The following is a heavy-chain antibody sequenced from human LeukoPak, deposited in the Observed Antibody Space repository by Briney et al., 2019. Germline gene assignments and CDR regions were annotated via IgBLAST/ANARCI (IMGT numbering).Heavy chain of an antibody. J-gene: IGHJ4*02. Sequence: GGSLRLSCAASGFTFSGSAMHWVRQASGKGLEWVGRIRSKANSYATAYAASVKGRFTISSDDSKNTAYLQMNSLKTEDTAVYYCTRHGDFHIVDYWGQGTLVTVSS. D-gene: IGHD2/OR15-2a*01. CDR1: GFTFSGSA. V-gene: IGHV3-73*01. CDR3: TRHGDFHIVDY. CDR2: IRSKANSYAT.